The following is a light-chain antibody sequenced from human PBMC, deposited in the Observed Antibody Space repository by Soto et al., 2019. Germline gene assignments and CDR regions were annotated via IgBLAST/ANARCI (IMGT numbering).Light chain of an antibody. CDR1: SSDIGDSNY. J-gene: IGLJ1*01. Sequence: QSVLTQPASVSGSPGQSVTISCTGTSSDIGDSNYVSWYQQHPGKAPKLMIYDVSKRPSGVPDRFSGSKSGNTASLTISGLQAEDEADYYCCSYAGSYVVFGTGTKVTVL. CDR2: DVS. CDR3: CSYAGSYVV. V-gene: IGLV2-11*01.